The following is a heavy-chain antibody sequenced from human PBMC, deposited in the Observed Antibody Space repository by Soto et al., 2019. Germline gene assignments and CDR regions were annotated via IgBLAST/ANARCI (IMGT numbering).Heavy chain of an antibody. CDR2: IGTAGDT. CDR3: ARFGVGQLYDY. J-gene: IGHJ4*02. CDR1: GFTFSSYD. Sequence: EVQLVESGGGLVQPGGSLRLSCAASGFTFSSYDMHWVRQATGKGLEWVSAIGTAGDTYYPGSVKGRFTISRENAKNSLYISITSLRAGDTAVYYCARFGVGQLYDYWGQGTLVTVSS. D-gene: IGHD6-13*01. V-gene: IGHV3-13*04.